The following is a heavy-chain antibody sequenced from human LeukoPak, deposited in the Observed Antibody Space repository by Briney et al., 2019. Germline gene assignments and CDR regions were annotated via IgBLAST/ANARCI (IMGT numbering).Heavy chain of an antibody. V-gene: IGHV4-34*01. CDR3: ARGLGYFEN. Sequence: PSETLSLTCAVYGGSFSGYYWSWTRQPPGKGLEWIGEINHSGSTNYNPSLKSRVTISVDTSKNQFSLKLSSVTAADTAVYYCARGLGYFENWGQGTLVTVSS. D-gene: IGHD3-10*01. CDR2: INHSGST. CDR1: GGSFSGYY. J-gene: IGHJ4*02.